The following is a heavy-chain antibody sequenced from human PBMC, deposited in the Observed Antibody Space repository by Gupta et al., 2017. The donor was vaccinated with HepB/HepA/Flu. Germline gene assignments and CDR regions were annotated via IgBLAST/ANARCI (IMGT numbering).Heavy chain of an antibody. CDR2: ISSSSDYI. CDR1: GFAFSSYT. Sequence: EVQLVESGGGLVKPGGSLRLSCAASGFAFSSYTMNWVRQAPGKGLEWVSSISSSSDYIYYGDSVKGRFTISRDNAKNSLYLHMNSLGAEDTAVYYCARVHVISDYWGQGTLVTVSS. J-gene: IGHJ4*02. CDR3: ARVHVISDY. D-gene: IGHD2-21*01. V-gene: IGHV3-21*01.